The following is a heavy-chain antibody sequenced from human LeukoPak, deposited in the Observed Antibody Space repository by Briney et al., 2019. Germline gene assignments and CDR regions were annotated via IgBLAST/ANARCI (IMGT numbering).Heavy chain of an antibody. D-gene: IGHD6-13*01. CDR3: ARVGYSSSWYAFHRFNDAFDI. J-gene: IGHJ3*02. Sequence: GASVKVSCKASGYTFTGYYMHWVRQAPGQGLEWMGWINPNSGGTNYAQKFQGRVTMTRDTSISTAYMELSRLRSDDTAVYYCARVGYSSSWYAFHRFNDAFDIWGQGTMVTVSS. CDR2: INPNSGGT. V-gene: IGHV1-2*02. CDR1: GYTFTGYY.